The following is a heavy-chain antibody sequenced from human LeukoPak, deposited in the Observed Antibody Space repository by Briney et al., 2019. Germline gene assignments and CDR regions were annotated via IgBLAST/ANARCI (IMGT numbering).Heavy chain of an antibody. Sequence: ASVKVSCKASGYTFTGYYIHWVRQAPGQGLEWMGWINPNSGGTNYAQKFQGRVTMTRDTSITTAYMELSRLRSDDTAVYYCARDPYSNYCEYWGQGTLVTVSS. CDR1: GYTFTGYY. CDR3: ARDPYSNYCEY. D-gene: IGHD4-11*01. V-gene: IGHV1-2*02. CDR2: INPNSGGT. J-gene: IGHJ4*02.